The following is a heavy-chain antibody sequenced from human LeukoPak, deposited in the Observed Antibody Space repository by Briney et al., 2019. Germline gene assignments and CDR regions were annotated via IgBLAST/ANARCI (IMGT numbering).Heavy chain of an antibody. J-gene: IGHJ3*02. D-gene: IGHD2-15*01. CDR2: FDPEDGET. V-gene: IGHV1-24*01. Sequence: ASVKVSCKVSGYTLTELSMHWVRQAPGKGLEWMGGFDPEDGETIYGQKFQGRVTMTEDTSTDTAYMELSSLRSEDTAVYYCAAQACSGGSCFELDAFDIWGQGTMVTVSS. CDR1: GYTLTELS. CDR3: AAQACSGGSCFELDAFDI.